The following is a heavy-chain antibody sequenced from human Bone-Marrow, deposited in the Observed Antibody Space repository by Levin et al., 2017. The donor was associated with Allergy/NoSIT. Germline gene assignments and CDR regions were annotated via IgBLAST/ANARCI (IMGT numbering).Heavy chain of an antibody. D-gene: IGHD5-18*01. CDR1: GFTFSNYG. CDR2: IKQDGTEK. CDR3: ARKYSGAGCFDY. V-gene: IGHV3-7*01. Sequence: PGGSLRLSCAASGFTFSNYGLTWVRQAPGKGLEWVANIKQDGTEKNSVDSVKGRLTISTANANNALHLQMSTLRVEDTAVYFCARKYSGAGCFDYWGQGILVAVSS. J-gene: IGHJ4*01.